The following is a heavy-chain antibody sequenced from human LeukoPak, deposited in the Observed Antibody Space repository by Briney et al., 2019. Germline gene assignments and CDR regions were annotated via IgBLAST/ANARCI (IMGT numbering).Heavy chain of an antibody. V-gene: IGHV4-59*01. Sequence: KPSETLSLTCTVSGGSISSYYWSWIRQPPGKGLEWIGYIYYSGSTNYNPSLKSRVTISADTSKNQFSLKLSSVTAADTAVYYCATRPLETGSPDYWGQGTLVTVSS. CDR3: ATRPLETGSPDY. CDR2: IYYSGST. D-gene: IGHD3-9*01. J-gene: IGHJ4*02. CDR1: GGSISSYY.